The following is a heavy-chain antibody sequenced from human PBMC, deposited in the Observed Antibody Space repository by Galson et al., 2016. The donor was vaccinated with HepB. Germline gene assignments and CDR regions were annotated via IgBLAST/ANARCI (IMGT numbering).Heavy chain of an antibody. CDR2: IKQDGSER. CDR3: AHATNLYYFDN. J-gene: IGHJ4*02. CDR1: GFTFSSHW. D-gene: IGHD2-2*01. V-gene: IGHV3-7*03. Sequence: SLRLSCAASGFTFSSHWMSWVRQAPGKGLEWVANIKQDGSERYYVDSVKGRFTISRDNAKNSLYLQMNSLRVEDTAVYYCAHATNLYYFDNWGQGTLVTASS.